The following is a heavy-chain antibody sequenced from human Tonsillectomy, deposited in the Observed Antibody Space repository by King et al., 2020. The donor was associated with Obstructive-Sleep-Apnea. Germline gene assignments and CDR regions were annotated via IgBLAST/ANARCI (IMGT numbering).Heavy chain of an antibody. V-gene: IGHV2-5*02. Sequence: TLKESGPTLVKPTQTLTLTCTFSGFSLSSSGVGVGWIRQPPGKALEWLALIYWDDDKRYSPSLKSRLPITKDTSRNQVGLTLTNVDPADTATYYCAHDPLATTGLDWFDPWGQGTLVTVSS. J-gene: IGHJ5*02. D-gene: IGHD1-1*01. CDR3: AHDPLATTGLDWFDP. CDR1: GFSLSSSGVG. CDR2: IYWDDDK.